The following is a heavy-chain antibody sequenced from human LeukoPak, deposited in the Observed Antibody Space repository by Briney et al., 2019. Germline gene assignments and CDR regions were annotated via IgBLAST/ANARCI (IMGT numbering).Heavy chain of an antibody. Sequence: SETLSLTCTVSGGSISSYYWSWIRQPPGKGLEWIGYIYYSGSTNYNPSLKSRVTISVDTSKNQFSLKLSSVTAADTAVYYCGRAPALLDFGVVMSGDAFDIWGQGTMVTVFS. CDR3: GRAPALLDFGVVMSGDAFDI. J-gene: IGHJ3*02. D-gene: IGHD3-3*01. V-gene: IGHV4-59*08. CDR1: GGSISSYY. CDR2: IYYSGST.